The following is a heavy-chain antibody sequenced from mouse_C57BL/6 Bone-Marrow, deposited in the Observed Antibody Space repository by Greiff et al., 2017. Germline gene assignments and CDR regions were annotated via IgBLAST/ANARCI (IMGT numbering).Heavy chain of an antibody. V-gene: IGHV1-39*01. J-gene: IGHJ2*01. CDR1: GYSFTDYN. CDR2: INPNYGPT. Sequence: EVKVVESGPELVKPGASVTISCKASGYSFTDYNMNWVKQSNGKSLEWLGVINPNYGPTSYNQKFKGKATLTVDQSSSTAYMQLNSLTSEDSAVYYCAGGFDYGGQGTTLTVSS. CDR3: AGGFDY.